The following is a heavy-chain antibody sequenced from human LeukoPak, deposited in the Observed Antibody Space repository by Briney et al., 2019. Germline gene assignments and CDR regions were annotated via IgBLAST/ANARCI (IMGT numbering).Heavy chain of an antibody. CDR1: GFTFNDYG. D-gene: IGHD3-22*01. V-gene: IGHV3-20*04. J-gene: IGHJ4*02. CDR3: ARDSGATMIVFDY. CDR2: INWNGGRT. Sequence: PGGSLRLSCAASGFTFNDYGMSWVRQAPGKGLEWVSGINWNGGRTGYADSMKGRFIISRDNAENSLYLQMNSLRAEDTALYYCARDSGATMIVFDYWGQGTLVTVSS.